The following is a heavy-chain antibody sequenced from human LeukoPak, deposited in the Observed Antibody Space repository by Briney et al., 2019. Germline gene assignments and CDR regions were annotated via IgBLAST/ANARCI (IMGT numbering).Heavy chain of an antibody. CDR1: GGSISSGSYY. Sequence: SDTLSLTCTVSGGSISSGSYYWSWIRQPAGKGLEWIGRIYTSGSTNYNPSLKSRVDVSVDTSKNQFSLKLSSVTAADAAVYYCAGAPILYYDFWSASDYWGQGTLVTVSS. CDR2: IYTSGST. J-gene: IGHJ4*02. D-gene: IGHD3-3*01. CDR3: AGAPILYYDFWSASDY. V-gene: IGHV4-61*02.